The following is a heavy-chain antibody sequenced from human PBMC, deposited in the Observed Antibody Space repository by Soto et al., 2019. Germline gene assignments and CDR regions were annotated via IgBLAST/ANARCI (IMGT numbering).Heavy chain of an antibody. Sequence: PGGSLRLSCAASGFTFSSYAMSWVRQAPGKGLEWVSAISGSGGSTYYADSVKGRFTISRDNSKNTLYLQMNSLRAEDTAVYYCAKTTGQRIAVAGVLQHWGQGTLVTVSS. CDR3: AKTTGQRIAVAGVLQH. V-gene: IGHV3-23*01. J-gene: IGHJ1*01. CDR2: ISGSGGST. CDR1: GFTFSSYA. D-gene: IGHD6-19*01.